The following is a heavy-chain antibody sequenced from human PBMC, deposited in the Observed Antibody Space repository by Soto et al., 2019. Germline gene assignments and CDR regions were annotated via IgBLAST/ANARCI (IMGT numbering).Heavy chain of an antibody. CDR1: GGSISSSSYY. V-gene: IGHV4-39*01. Sequence: KASETLSLTCTVSGGSISSSSYYWGWIRQPPGKGLEWIGSIYYSGSTYYNPSLKSRVTISVDTSKNQFSLKLSSVTAADTAVYYCARHELHQSYWFDPWGQGTLVTVSS. CDR2: IYYSGST. J-gene: IGHJ5*02. D-gene: IGHD1-7*01. CDR3: ARHELHQSYWFDP.